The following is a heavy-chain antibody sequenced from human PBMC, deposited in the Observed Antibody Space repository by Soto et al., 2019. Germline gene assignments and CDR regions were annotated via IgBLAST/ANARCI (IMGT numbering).Heavy chain of an antibody. CDR1: GFTLGAYV. J-gene: IGHJ4*02. CDR3: AKSVPDPACRGGGCHRTFDY. CDR2: ISADGRDL. Sequence: LRLSCTASGFTLGAYVMHWVRQAQGKGPEWVAAISADGRDLFYAASVEGRFTISRDNSKNTLFLQMNSLTSEDTSVYSCAKSVPDPACRGGGCHRTFDYWGQGTRVTVSS. V-gene: IGHV3-30*18. D-gene: IGHD2-15*01.